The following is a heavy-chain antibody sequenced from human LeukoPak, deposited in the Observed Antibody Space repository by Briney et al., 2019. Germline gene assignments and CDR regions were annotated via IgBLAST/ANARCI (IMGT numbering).Heavy chain of an antibody. Sequence: PGGSLRLSRAASGFTFSIYAMSWVRQAPGKGLEWVSSISGTSGNTYYADSVKGRFAISRDNSKDTLYLQMNSLRAEDTAIYYCTRVGYIDEGIDYWGQGTLVTVSS. J-gene: IGHJ4*02. CDR3: TRVGYIDEGIDY. CDR1: GFTFSIYA. D-gene: IGHD5-24*01. CDR2: ISGTSGNT. V-gene: IGHV3-23*01.